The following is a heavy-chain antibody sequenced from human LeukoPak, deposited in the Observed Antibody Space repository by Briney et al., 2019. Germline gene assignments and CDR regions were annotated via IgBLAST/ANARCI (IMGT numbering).Heavy chain of an antibody. V-gene: IGHV4-34*01. D-gene: IGHD3-10*01. CDR2: INESGTT. Sequence: SETLSLTCAVFGGSFSGYYWTWVRQAPGKGLEWIGEINESGTTNYNASLNNRVTISVDTSKNQFSLKLTSLTAADTAVFYCARALMTLVRGVPRTTWFHPSGQGTLVTVSS. J-gene: IGHJ5*02. CDR1: GGSFSGYY. CDR3: ARALMTLVRGVPRTTWFHP.